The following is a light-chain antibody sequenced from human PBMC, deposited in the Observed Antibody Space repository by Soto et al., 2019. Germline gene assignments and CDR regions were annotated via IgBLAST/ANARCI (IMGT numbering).Light chain of an antibody. CDR2: DVR. J-gene: IGLJ1*01. Sequence: QSVLTQPASVSGSPGQSITISCTGTSRDVSFYNYVSWYQHHPGKAPRLMIFDVRNRPSGVSNRFSGSKSVNTASLTISGLQDEDEADYYCSSYTRSITVVFGTGTKVTVL. V-gene: IGLV2-14*03. CDR3: SSYTRSITVV. CDR1: SRDVSFYNY.